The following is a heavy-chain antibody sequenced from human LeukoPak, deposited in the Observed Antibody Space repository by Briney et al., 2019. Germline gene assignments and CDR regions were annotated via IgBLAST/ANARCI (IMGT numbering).Heavy chain of an antibody. CDR3: AREAKQKLGANKVEFYYYMDV. CDR2: INPNSGDT. V-gene: IGHV1-2*02. Sequence: ASVKVSCKASGYTFNGYFIHWVRQAPGQGLEWMGWINPNSGDTHYAQKIEGRVNMTRDMSVSTAYMELSSLRSDDTAVYYCAREAKQKLGANKVEFYYYMDVWGKGTTVTVSS. J-gene: IGHJ6*03. D-gene: IGHD1-26*01. CDR1: GYTFNGYF.